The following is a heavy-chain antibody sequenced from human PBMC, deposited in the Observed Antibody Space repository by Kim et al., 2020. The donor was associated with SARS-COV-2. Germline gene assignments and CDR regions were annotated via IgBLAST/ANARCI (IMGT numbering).Heavy chain of an antibody. D-gene: IGHD6-19*01. J-gene: IGHJ3*02. Sequence: ASVKVSCKASGYTFTGYYMHWVRQAPGQGLEWMGWINPNSGGTNYAQKFQGWVTMTRDTSISTAYMELSRLRSDDTAVYYCARDRGGDSSGWYPDDAFDIWGQGTMVTVSS. CDR2: INPNSGGT. CDR3: ARDRGGDSSGWYPDDAFDI. V-gene: IGHV1-2*04. CDR1: GYTFTGYY.